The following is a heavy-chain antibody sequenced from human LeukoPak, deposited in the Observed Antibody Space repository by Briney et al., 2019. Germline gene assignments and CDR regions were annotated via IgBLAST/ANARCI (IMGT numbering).Heavy chain of an antibody. D-gene: IGHD3-3*01. J-gene: IGHJ4*02. CDR1: GGSFSGYY. Sequence: SETLSLTCAVYGGSFSGYYWSWIRQPPGKGLEWIGEINHRESTNYNPSLKSRVTISVDTSKNQFSLKLSSVTAADTAVYYCARSGFWSGYYFSGVPRSGYYFDYWGQGTLVTVSS. CDR3: ARSGFWSGYYFSGVPRSGYYFDY. CDR2: INHREST. V-gene: IGHV4-34*01.